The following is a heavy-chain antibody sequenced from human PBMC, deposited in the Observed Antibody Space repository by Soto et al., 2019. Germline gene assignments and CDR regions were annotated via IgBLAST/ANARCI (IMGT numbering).Heavy chain of an antibody. Sequence: QVQLVQSGAEVKKPGSSVKVSCKASGGTFSSYAISWVRQAPGHGLEWMGGIIPIFGTANYAQKFQGRVTITAEKSTSTAYMELSSLRSEDTAVYYCARELRFLGEWVTAPFDYWGQGTLVTFSS. CDR1: GGTFSSYA. D-gene: IGHD3-3*01. J-gene: IGHJ4*02. CDR3: ARELRFLGEWVTAPFDY. CDR2: IIPIFGTA. V-gene: IGHV1-69*06.